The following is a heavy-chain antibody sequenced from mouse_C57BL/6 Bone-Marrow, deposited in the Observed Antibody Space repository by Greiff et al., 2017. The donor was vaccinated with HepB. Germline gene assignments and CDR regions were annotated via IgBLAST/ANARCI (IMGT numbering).Heavy chain of an antibody. CDR2: IYPGSGST. CDR1: GYTFTSYW. Sequence: QVQLQQPGAELVKPGASVKMSCKASGYTFTSYWITWVKQRPGQGLEWIGDIYPGSGSTNYNEKFKSKATLTVDTSSSTAYMQLSSLTSEDSAVYYCARRGDDYDEGYAMDYWGQGTSVTVSS. V-gene: IGHV1-55*01. D-gene: IGHD2-4*01. CDR3: ARRGDDYDEGYAMDY. J-gene: IGHJ4*01.